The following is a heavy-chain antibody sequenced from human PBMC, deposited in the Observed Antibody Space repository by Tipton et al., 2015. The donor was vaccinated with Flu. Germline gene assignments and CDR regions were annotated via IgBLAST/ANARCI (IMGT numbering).Heavy chain of an antibody. CDR3: ARFQRDYYDSSAALARDDY. D-gene: IGHD3-22*01. CDR1: GFTFSSYA. Sequence: AASGFTFSSYAMHWVRQAPGKGLEWVAVISYDGSNKYYADSVKGRFTISRDNSKNTLYLQMNSLRAEDTAVYYCARFQRDYYDSSAALARDDYWGQGTLVTVSS. CDR2: ISYDGSNK. J-gene: IGHJ4*02. V-gene: IGHV3-30-3*01.